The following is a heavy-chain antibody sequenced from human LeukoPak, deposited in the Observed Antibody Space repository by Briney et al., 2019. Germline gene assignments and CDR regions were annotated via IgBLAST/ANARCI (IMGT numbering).Heavy chain of an antibody. CDR2: ISGSGGST. V-gene: IGHV3-23*01. D-gene: IGHD2-2*01. CDR1: GFTFSSYA. Sequence: GGSLRLSCAASGFTFSSYAMSWVRQAPGKGLEWVSAISGSGGSTYYADSVKGRFTISRGNAKKSLYLQMNSLRAEDTAVYYCARAYQLLFVDTHFDYWGQGTLVTVSS. J-gene: IGHJ4*02. CDR3: ARAYQLLFVDTHFDY.